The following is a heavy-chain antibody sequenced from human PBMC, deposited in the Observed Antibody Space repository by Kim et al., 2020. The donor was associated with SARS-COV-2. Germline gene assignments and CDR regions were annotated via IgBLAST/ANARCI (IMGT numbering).Heavy chain of an antibody. CDR3: AKDQGEQWLVFLMDFDI. V-gene: IGHV3-30*02. D-gene: IGHD6-19*01. J-gene: IGHJ3*02. Sequence: VKVRFSISRDNSKNTLYLQMNSLRAEDTAVYYCAKDQGEQWLVFLMDFDIWGQGTMVTVSS.